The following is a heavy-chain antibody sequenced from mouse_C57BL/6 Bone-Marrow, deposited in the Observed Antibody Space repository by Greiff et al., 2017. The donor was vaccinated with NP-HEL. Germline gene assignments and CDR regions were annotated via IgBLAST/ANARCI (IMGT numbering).Heavy chain of an antibody. J-gene: IGHJ2*01. V-gene: IGHV1-81*01. CDR3: AKGPFDY. Sequence: QVQLQQSGAELARPGASVKLSCKASGYTFTSYGISWVKQRTGQGLEWIGMIHPNSGSTNYNEKFKSKATLTVDKSSSTAYMQLSSLTSEDSAVYYCAKGPFDYWGQGTTLTVSS. CDR1: GYTFTSYG. CDR2: IHPNSGST.